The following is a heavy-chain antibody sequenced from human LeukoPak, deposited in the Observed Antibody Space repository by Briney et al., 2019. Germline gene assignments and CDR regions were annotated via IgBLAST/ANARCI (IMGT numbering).Heavy chain of an antibody. CDR1: GGTFSSYA. V-gene: IGHV1-69*13. CDR2: IIPIFGTA. CDR3: ARSSAFVVIPANWFDP. J-gene: IGHJ5*02. D-gene: IGHD2-2*01. Sequence: ASVKVSCQASGGTFSSYAISWVRQPAGHGLEWMGWIIPIFGTANYAQKFQGRVTMTAAESTSTGYMGLSSLRSEATAAYYCARSSAFVVIPANWFDPWGQGTPATVSS.